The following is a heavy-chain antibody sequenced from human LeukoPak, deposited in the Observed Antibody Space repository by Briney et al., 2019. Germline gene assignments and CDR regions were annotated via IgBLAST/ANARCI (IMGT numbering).Heavy chain of an antibody. V-gene: IGHV1-2*02. CDR2: INPNSGGT. J-gene: IGHJ4*02. D-gene: IGHD3-10*01. Sequence: ASVKVSCKVSGYTFSGYYMHWVRQAPGQGLEWMGWINPNSGGTNYAQKFQGRVTMTRDKSISTAYMELSRLRSDDTAVYSCARNPPYYYGSGSYSIPFDYWGQGTLVTVSS. CDR3: ARNPPYYYGSGSYSIPFDY. CDR1: GYTFSGYY.